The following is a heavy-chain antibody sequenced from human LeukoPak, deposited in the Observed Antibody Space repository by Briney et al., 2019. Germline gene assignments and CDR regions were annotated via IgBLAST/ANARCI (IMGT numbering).Heavy chain of an antibody. V-gene: IGHV1-18*01. CDR3: AREQFTGRWHN. Sequence: GASVKVSCKASGYTFTSYGISWVRQAPGQGLEWMGWISAHNGHTNYAQKLQGRVTMTTDTSTSTAYLELRSLRSDDTAIYYCAREQFTGRWHNWGQGTLVTVSS. J-gene: IGHJ4*02. D-gene: IGHD1-14*01. CDR1: GYTFTSYG. CDR2: ISAHNGHT.